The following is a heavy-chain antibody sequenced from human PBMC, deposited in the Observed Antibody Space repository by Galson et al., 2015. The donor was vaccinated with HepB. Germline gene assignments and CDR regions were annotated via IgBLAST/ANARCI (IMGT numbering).Heavy chain of an antibody. CDR2: IDWDDAK. J-gene: IGHJ4*02. V-gene: IGHV2-70*01. D-gene: IGHD4-23*01. Sequence: PALVKPTQTLTLTCTFSGFSLRTSGMCVSWIRQPPGKALEWLALIDWDDAKFYSTSLKTRLTISKDTSKNQVVLSMTNMDPVDTATYYCARISGGGNYLPDYWGQGTLVTVSS. CDR1: GFSLRTSGMC. CDR3: ARISGGGNYLPDY.